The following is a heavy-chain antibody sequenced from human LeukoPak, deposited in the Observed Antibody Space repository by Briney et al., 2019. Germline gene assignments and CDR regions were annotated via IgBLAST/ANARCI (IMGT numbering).Heavy chain of an antibody. CDR3: ARALGGSYYDY. V-gene: IGHV3-53*01. CDR2: IYSGGST. CDR1: GFTVSSNY. D-gene: IGHD3-16*01. J-gene: IGHJ4*02. Sequence: PGGSLRLSCAASGFTVSSNYMSWVRQAPGKGLEWVSVIYSGGSTYYADSVKGRFTISRDSSKNTLYLQMNSLRAEDTAVYYCARALGGSYYDYWGQGTLVTVSS.